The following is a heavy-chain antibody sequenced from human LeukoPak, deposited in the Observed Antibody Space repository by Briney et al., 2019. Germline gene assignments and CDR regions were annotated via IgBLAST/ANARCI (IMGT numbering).Heavy chain of an antibody. CDR3: AKGGVDGDYGNYFDY. Sequence: GGSLRLSCATSGFTFSSYAMSWVRQAPGKGLEWVSSISGRGANTHYADSVKGRFTISGDYSKNTLNLQMNSLRAEDTAVYYCAKGGVDGDYGNYFDYWGQGTLVTVSS. CDR2: ISGRGANT. CDR1: GFTFSSYA. V-gene: IGHV3-23*01. D-gene: IGHD4-17*01. J-gene: IGHJ4*02.